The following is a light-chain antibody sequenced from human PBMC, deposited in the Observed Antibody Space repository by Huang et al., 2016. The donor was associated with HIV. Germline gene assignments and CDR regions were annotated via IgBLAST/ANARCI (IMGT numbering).Light chain of an antibody. CDR3: QQYNDFRST. Sequence: ETVMTPSPVTLSVSPGGRAALSCSSSQIVSSHLARYQQNPGQAPRPLIYAASPRATGIPARFSGSGAGTEFTLTISTLQSEDSAVYYCQQYNDFRSTFGPGTRVEIK. V-gene: IGKV3-15*01. CDR1: QIVSSH. J-gene: IGKJ3*01. CDR2: AAS.